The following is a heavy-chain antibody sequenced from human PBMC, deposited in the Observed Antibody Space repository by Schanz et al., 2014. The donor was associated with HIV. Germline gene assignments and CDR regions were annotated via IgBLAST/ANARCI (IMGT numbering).Heavy chain of an antibody. CDR1: GFSFSTYA. D-gene: IGHD6-6*01. Sequence: EVQLLESGGGLVQPGGSLRLSCATSGFSFSTYAMSWVRQAPGKGLQWVSTMSGCGCTTHYADSVKGRFTIARDNSKKALYLQMNSLRVEDTAVYYCARAVYPYASSSDYYYGMDVWGQGTTVTVSS. CDR2: MSGCGCTT. J-gene: IGHJ6*02. CDR3: ARAVYPYASSSDYYYGMDV. V-gene: IGHV3-23*01.